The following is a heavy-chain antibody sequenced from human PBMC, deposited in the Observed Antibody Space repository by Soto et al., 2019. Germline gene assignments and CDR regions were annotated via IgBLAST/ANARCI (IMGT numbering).Heavy chain of an antibody. CDR1: GGSISSYY. CDR3: ARAYSSSSYSYYYYYYGMDV. Sequence: SETLSLTCTVSGGSISSYYWSWIRQPPGKGLEWIGYIYYSGSTNYNPSLKSRVTISVDTSKNQFSLKLSSVTATDTAVYYCARAYSSSSYSYYYYYYGMDVWGQGTTVTVSS. CDR2: IYYSGST. D-gene: IGHD6-6*01. V-gene: IGHV4-59*01. J-gene: IGHJ6*02.